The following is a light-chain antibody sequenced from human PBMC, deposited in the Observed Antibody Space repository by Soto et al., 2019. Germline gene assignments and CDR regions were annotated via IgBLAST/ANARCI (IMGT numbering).Light chain of an antibody. Sequence: EILLTQSPGTLSLSPGERATLSCRASQSVSNSYSAWYQQKPGHAPRLLIYGASSRATDIPDSFSGSGSGTDFTLTISRLEHEDFAVYYCQQRNIWPPVTFGHGTRLEIK. J-gene: IGKJ5*01. CDR3: QQRNIWPPVT. V-gene: IGKV3D-20*02. CDR1: QSVSNSY. CDR2: GAS.